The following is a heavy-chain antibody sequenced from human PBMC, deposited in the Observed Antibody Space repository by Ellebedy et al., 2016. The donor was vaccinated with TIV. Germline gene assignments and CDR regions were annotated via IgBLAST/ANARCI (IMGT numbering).Heavy chain of an antibody. D-gene: IGHD5-18*01. CDR2: MNPNSGNT. CDR3: ARKGYSYGYDFDY. J-gene: IGHJ4*02. Sequence: AASVKVSCKASGYTFTSYDINWVRQATGQGLEWMGWMNPNSGNTGYAQKFQGRVTMIRNTSISTDYMELSSLRSEDTAVYYCARKGYSYGYDFDYWGQGTLVTVSS. CDR1: GYTFTSYD. V-gene: IGHV1-8*01.